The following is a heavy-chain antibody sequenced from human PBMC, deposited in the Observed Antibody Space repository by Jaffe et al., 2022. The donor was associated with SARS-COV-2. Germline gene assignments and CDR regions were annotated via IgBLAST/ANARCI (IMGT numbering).Heavy chain of an antibody. D-gene: IGHD3-3*01. CDR3: ATTSYYDFWSGYHPDAFDI. CDR1: GFTFSDYY. V-gene: IGHV3-11*01. J-gene: IGHJ3*02. Sequence: QVQLVESGGGLVKPGGSLRLSCAASGFTFSDYYMSWIRQAPGKGLEWVSYISSSGSTIYYADSVKGRFTISRDNAKNSLYLQMNSLRAEDTAVYYCATTSYYDFWSGYHPDAFDIWGQGTMVTVSS. CDR2: ISSSGSTI.